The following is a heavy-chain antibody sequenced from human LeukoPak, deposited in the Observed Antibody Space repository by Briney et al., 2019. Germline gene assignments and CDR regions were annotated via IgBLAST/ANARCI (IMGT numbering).Heavy chain of an antibody. CDR2: IYYSGST. J-gene: IGHJ4*02. CDR3: ARQGGIRKETDY. Sequence: SETLSLTCTVSGGSISYYYWSWIRQPPGKGLEWIGYIYYSGSTNYNPSLKSRVTISVDTFKNQFSLKLSSVTAADTAVHYCARQGGIRKETDYWGQGTLVTVSS. CDR1: GGSISYYY. D-gene: IGHD1-14*01. V-gene: IGHV4-59*08.